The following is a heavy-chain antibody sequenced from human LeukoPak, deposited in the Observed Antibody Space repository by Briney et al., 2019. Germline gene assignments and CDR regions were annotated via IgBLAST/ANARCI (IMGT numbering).Heavy chain of an antibody. CDR2: ISSSGSTI. CDR1: GFTFSDYY. V-gene: IGHV3-11*01. D-gene: IGHD3-22*01. Sequence: PGGSLTLACAASGFTFSDYYMSWIRQAPGKGLEWVSYISSSGSTIYYADSVKGRFTISRDNAKNSLYLQMNSLRAEDTAVYYCARDLEYYYDSGQVRRFDPWGQGTLVPVSS. CDR3: ARDLEYYYDSGQVRRFDP. J-gene: IGHJ5*02.